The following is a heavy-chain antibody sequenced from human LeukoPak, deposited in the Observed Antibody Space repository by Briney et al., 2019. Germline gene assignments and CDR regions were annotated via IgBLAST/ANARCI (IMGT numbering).Heavy chain of an antibody. Sequence: GGSLRLSCAASGFSFSTPMMSWVRRIPGQGLEWVSTILQDAETTYYADSVRGRFTISRDNFKDTLFLQMSSLRAEDTAIYYCTKRDGQSVDYWGQGALVTVSS. CDR2: ILQDAETT. V-gene: IGHV3-23*01. D-gene: IGHD5-24*01. CDR1: GFSFSTPM. J-gene: IGHJ4*02. CDR3: TKRDGQSVDY.